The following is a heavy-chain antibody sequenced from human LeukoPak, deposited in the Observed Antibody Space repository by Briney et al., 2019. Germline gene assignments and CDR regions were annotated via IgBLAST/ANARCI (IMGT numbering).Heavy chain of an antibody. CDR3: ARDLHSSAYQGHGWFDP. CDR1: GDSITSYH. J-gene: IGHJ5*02. V-gene: IGHV4-59*01. Sequence: PSETLSLTCTVSGDSITSYHWSWIRQPPGKGLKWIGYIHYSGSTSDNPSLKSRVTISVDTSKNQISLKLSSVTAADTAVYFCARDLHSSAYQGHGWFDPWGQGTLVTVSS. D-gene: IGHD3-22*01. CDR2: IHYSGST.